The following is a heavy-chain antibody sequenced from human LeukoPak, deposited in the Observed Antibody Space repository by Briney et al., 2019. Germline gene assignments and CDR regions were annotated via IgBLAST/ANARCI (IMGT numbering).Heavy chain of an antibody. CDR2: INHRGST. D-gene: IGHD2-15*01. J-gene: IGHJ4*02. V-gene: IGHV4-34*01. CDR1: GGSFSGYY. Sequence: SETLSLTCAVYGGSFSGYYWSWIRQPPGKGLEWIGEINHRGSTNYNPSLKSRVTVSLDTSKNQFSLKLSSVTAADTAVYYCARAPGAALDWGQGTLVTFSS. CDR3: ARAPGAALD.